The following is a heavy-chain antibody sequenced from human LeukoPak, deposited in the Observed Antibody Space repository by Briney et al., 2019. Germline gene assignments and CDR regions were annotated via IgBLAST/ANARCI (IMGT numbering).Heavy chain of an antibody. CDR3: ARSPASSWYESLNIYYYYYYGMDV. D-gene: IGHD6-13*01. V-gene: IGHV3-30*03. CDR1: GFTFSSYG. Sequence: GRSLRLSCAASGFTFSSYGMHWVRQAPGKGLEWVAVISYDGSNKYYADSVKGRFTISRDNSKNTLYLQMNSLRAEDTAVYYCARSPASSWYESLNIYYYYYYGMDVWGKGTTATVSS. J-gene: IGHJ6*04. CDR2: ISYDGSNK.